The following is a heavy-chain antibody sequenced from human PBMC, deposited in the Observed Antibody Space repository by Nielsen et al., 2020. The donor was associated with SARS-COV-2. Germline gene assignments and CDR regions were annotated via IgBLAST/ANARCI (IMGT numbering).Heavy chain of an antibody. V-gene: IGHV7-4-1*02. CDR2: INTNTGNP. CDR3: ARDMVRGVIQRYYYYYGMDV. Sequence: ASVKVSCKASGYTFTSYAMNWVRQAPGQGLEWMGWINTNTGNPTYAQGFTGRFVFSLDTSVSTAYLQISSLKAEDTAVYYCARDMVRGVIQRYYYYYGMDVWGQGTTVTVSS. CDR1: GYTFTSYA. J-gene: IGHJ6*02. D-gene: IGHD3-10*01.